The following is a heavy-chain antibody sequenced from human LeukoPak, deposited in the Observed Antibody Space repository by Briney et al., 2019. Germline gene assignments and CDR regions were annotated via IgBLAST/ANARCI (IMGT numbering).Heavy chain of an antibody. V-gene: IGHV4-59*01. CDR2: IYYSGST. Sequence: SETLSLTCTVSGGSISSYYWSWIRQPPGKGLEWIGYIYYSGSTYNNPSLKSRVTISVETSKNQFSLKLSSVTAADTAVYYCARRPRLRYFDWLPQDYWGQGTLVTVSS. D-gene: IGHD3-9*01. CDR1: GGSISSYY. J-gene: IGHJ4*02. CDR3: ARRPRLRYFDWLPQDY.